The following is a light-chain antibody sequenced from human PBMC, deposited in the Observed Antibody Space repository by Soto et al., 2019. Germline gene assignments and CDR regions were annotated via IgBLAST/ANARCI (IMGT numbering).Light chain of an antibody. CDR2: DAS. CDR3: QQYGSSHSWT. CDR1: QTASIY. V-gene: IGKV1-5*01. Sequence: DIQMTQSPSSLSASVADRVTITCRASQTASIYLNWYRQQPGKAPKLLIYDASSLESGVPSRFSGSGSGTEFTLTISRLEPEDFAVYYCQQYGSSHSWTFGQGTKVDIK. J-gene: IGKJ1*01.